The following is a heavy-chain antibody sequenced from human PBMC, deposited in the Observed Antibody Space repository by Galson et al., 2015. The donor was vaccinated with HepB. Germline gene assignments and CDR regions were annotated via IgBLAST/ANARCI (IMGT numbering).Heavy chain of an antibody. J-gene: IGHJ4*02. CDR3: ARRFQEGFQHYYDSSGYYPFDY. D-gene: IGHD3-22*01. V-gene: IGHV2-70*11. CDR1: GFSLSTSGMC. CDR2: IDWDDDK. Sequence: PALVIPTPTLTLTCTFSGFSLSTSGMCVSWIRQPPGKALEWLARIDWDDDKYYSTSLKTRLTISKDTAKNQVVLTMTNMDPVDTATYYCARRFQEGFQHYYDSSGYYPFDYWGQGTLVTVSS.